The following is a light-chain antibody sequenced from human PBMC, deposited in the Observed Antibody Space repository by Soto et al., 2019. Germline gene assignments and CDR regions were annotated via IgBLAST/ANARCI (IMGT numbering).Light chain of an antibody. CDR3: QQRSHWPPAT. CDR2: DAS. J-gene: IGKJ4*01. Sequence: EIVLTQSPATLSLSPGERATLSCRASQSVSSYLAWYQQKPGQAPRPLMYDASNRATGIPARFSGSGSGTDFTLTISSLEPEDFAIYYCQQRSHWPPATFGGGTKVEIK. V-gene: IGKV3-11*01. CDR1: QSVSSY.